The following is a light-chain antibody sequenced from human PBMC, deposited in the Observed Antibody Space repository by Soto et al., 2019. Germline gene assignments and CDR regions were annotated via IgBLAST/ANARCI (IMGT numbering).Light chain of an antibody. CDR2: RTS. V-gene: IGKV3-20*01. CDR1: QSVSGY. Sequence: EIVLTQSPATLSLSPGERATLSCRASQSVSGYLAWYQQKPGQAPRLLIYRTSNRATGIPDRFSGSGSGTDFTLTISRLEPEDFAVYYCHQYGSSPLTFGGGTKVDI. J-gene: IGKJ4*01. CDR3: HQYGSSPLT.